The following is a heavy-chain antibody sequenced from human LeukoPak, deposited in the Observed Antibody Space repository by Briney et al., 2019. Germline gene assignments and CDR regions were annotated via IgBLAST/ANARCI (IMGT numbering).Heavy chain of an antibody. J-gene: IGHJ3*02. CDR2: IYYSGTT. CDR3: ARHDPSKNGAYDI. V-gene: IGHV4-59*08. CDR1: GGSINNYY. D-gene: IGHD4-11*01. Sequence: TSETLSLTCTVSGGSINNYYWSWIRQPPGKGPEWIGYIYYSGTTSYNPSLTSRVTISVDTSKNQFSLKLTSVTAADTAVYYCARHDPSKNGAYDIWGQGAIGTVSS.